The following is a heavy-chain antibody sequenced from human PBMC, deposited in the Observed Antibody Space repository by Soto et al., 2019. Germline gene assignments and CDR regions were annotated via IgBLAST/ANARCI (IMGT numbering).Heavy chain of an antibody. CDR3: ARVPYYTKAFDI. CDR1: GGSLSSGDYY. Sequence: SETLSLTCTVSGGSLSSGDYYWSWIRQPPGKGLEWIGYIYYSGSTYYNPSLKSRVTISVDTSKNQFSLKLSSVTAADTAVYYCARVPYYTKAFDIWGQGTMVTVSS. J-gene: IGHJ3*02. D-gene: IGHD2-2*02. CDR2: IYYSGST. V-gene: IGHV4-30-4*01.